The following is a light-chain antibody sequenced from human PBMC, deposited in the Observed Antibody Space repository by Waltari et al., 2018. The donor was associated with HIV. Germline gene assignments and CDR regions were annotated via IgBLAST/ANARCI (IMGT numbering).Light chain of an antibody. J-gene: IGLJ2*01. Sequence: QSVLTQPPSVSGAPGQRVTISCTGRSSNIGAGYDVHWYQQLPGTAPTLLIYGHNHRPSGVPDRFSGSKSDTSASLAITGLQAEDEADYYCQSFDRSLSAWVFGGGTKLTVL. V-gene: IGLV1-40*01. CDR2: GHN. CDR3: QSFDRSLSAWV. CDR1: SSNIGAGYD.